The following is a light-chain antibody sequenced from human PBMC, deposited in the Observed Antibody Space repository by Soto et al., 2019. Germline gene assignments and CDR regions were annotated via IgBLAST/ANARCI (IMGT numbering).Light chain of an antibody. Sequence: DIQLTQSPSFLSASVGDRVTITCRASQGISSFLVWYQQKPGKAPNLLISAASTLRTGVPSRFSGSGSGTEFTLTISSLQPEDFATYYCQHLNTYPLTFGGGTKVEI. CDR3: QHLNTYPLT. J-gene: IGKJ4*01. CDR1: QGISSF. CDR2: AAS. V-gene: IGKV1-9*01.